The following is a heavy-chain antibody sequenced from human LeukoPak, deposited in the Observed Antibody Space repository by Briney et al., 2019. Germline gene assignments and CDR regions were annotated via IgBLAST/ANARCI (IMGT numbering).Heavy chain of an antibody. CDR2: VYSGITT. CDR1: AFIVGDTH. J-gene: IGHJ6*03. CDR3: ARLQGYSLGYQYFYYMDV. Sequence: GGSLRLSCAGSAFIVGDTHMTCVRQAPGKGLEWVSLVYSGITTHYADSVKGRFSISRDHSNNILYLQMNTLRAEDTAVYYCARLQGYSLGYQYFYYMDVWGTGTTVTVSS. D-gene: IGHD5-18*01. V-gene: IGHV3-53*01.